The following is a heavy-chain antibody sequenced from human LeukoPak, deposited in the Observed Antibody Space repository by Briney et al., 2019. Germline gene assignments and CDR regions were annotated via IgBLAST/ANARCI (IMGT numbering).Heavy chain of an antibody. CDR2: ISPNSGDT. Sequence: ASVKVSCKASGGTFSSYAISWVRQAPGQGLEWIGWISPNSGDTDYAQKFQGRVTMTRDTPISTVYMALSSLRSDDTAMYYCARIISYGGSDGFDLWGQGTMVTVSS. V-gene: IGHV1-2*02. CDR1: GGTFSSYA. CDR3: ARIISYGGSDGFDL. D-gene: IGHD1-26*01. J-gene: IGHJ3*01.